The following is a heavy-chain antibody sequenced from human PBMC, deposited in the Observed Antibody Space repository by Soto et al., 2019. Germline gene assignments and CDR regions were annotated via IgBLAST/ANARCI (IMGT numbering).Heavy chain of an antibody. V-gene: IGHV4-30-4*01. CDR2: IYYSGST. J-gene: IGHJ3*02. Sequence: QVQLQESGPGLVKPSQTLSLTCTVSGGSISSGDYYWSWIRQPPGKGLEWIGYIYYSGSTYYNPSLKSRVTISVDTSKNQFSLKLSSVTAADTAVYYCARDGGNYYDSSGYYGDAFDIWGQGTMVTVSS. CDR1: GGSISSGDYY. CDR3: ARDGGNYYDSSGYYGDAFDI. D-gene: IGHD3-22*01.